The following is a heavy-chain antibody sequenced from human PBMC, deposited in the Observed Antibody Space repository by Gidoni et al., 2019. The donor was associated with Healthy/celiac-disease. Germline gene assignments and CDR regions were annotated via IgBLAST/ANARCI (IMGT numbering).Heavy chain of an antibody. Sequence: QVTLRESGPALVKHTQTLTLTLTFAGFSLSTSGMCVSWIRQHPGKALEWLALIDWDDDKYYSTSLKTRLTISKDTSKNQVVLTMTNMDPVDTATYYCARIRYFDWLLPNYYYGMDVWGQGTTVTVSS. J-gene: IGHJ6*02. V-gene: IGHV2-70*01. CDR2: IDWDDDK. D-gene: IGHD3-9*01. CDR1: GFSLSTSGMC. CDR3: ARIRYFDWLLPNYYYGMDV.